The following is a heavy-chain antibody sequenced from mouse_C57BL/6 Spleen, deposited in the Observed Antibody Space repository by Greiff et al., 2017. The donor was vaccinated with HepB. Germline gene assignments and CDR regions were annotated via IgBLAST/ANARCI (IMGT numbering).Heavy chain of an antibody. V-gene: IGHV1-31*01. Sequence: EVQLQQSGPELVKPGASVKISCKASGYSFTGYYMHWVKQSHGNILDWIGYIYPYTGVSSYNQKFKGKATLTVDKSSSTAYMELRSLTSEDSAVYYCALITTVVAKGYAMDYWGQGTSVTVSS. J-gene: IGHJ4*01. CDR1: GYSFTGYY. D-gene: IGHD1-1*01. CDR2: IYPYTGVS. CDR3: ALITTVVAKGYAMDY.